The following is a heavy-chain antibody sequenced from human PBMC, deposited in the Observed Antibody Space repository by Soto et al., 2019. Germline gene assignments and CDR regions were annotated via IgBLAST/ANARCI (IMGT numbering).Heavy chain of an antibody. J-gene: IGHJ6*02. D-gene: IGHD3-22*01. CDR2: IDPSDSYT. CDR1: GYSFTSYW. V-gene: IGHV5-10-1*01. CDR3: ARQPINYYDSSGYYSYYGMDV. Sequence: GESLKISCKGSGYSFTSYWISWVRQMPGKGLEWMGRIDPSDSYTNYSPSFQGHVTISADKSISTAYLQWSSLKASDTAMYYCARQPINYYDSSGYYSYYGMDVWGQGTTVTV.